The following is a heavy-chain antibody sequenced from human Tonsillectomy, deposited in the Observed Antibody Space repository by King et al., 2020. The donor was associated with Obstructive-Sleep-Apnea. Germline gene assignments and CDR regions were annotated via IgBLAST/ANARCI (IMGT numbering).Heavy chain of an antibody. CDR3: ARNLIPYHSGPPLPFDY. CDR1: EFTFSSFA. Sequence: VQLVESGGGVVQPGRSLRLSCAASEFTFSSFAIHWVRQAPGKGLEWVAVISYDGSNKYYADSVKGRFTISRDNSKNTLYLQMNSLRAEDTAVYYCARNLIPYHSGPPLPFDYWGQGTLVTVSS. V-gene: IGHV3-30-3*01. J-gene: IGHJ4*02. D-gene: IGHD3-16*01. CDR2: ISYDGSNK.